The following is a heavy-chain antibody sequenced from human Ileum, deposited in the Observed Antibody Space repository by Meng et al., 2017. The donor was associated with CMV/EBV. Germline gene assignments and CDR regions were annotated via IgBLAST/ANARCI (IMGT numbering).Heavy chain of an antibody. CDR2: IYTSGST. Sequence: QVQPQESGPGLVKPPQTLSLTCTVSGGSISSGSYYWSWIRQPAGKGLEWIGRIYTSGSTNYNPSLKSRVTISVDTSKNQFSLKLSSVTAADTAVYYCARGFSSWSIDYWGQGTLVTVSS. CDR3: ARGFSSWSIDY. J-gene: IGHJ4*02. CDR1: GGSISSGSYY. V-gene: IGHV4-61*02. D-gene: IGHD6-13*01.